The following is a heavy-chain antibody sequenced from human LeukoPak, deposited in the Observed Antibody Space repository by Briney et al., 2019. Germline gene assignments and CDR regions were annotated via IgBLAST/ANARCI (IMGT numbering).Heavy chain of an antibody. D-gene: IGHD6-19*01. CDR1: GGSISSGGYY. CDR3: ATNGFYSSGWYEDY. J-gene: IGHJ4*02. V-gene: IGHV4-31*03. CDR2: IYYSGST. Sequence: SETLSLTCTVSGGSISSGGYYWSWIRQRPGKGLEWIGYIYYSGSTYYNPSLKSRVTISVDTSKNQFSLKLSSVTAADTAVYYCATNGFYSSGWYEDYWGQGTLVTVSS.